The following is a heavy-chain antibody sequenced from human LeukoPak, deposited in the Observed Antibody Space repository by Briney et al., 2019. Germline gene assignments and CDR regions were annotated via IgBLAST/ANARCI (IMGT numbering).Heavy chain of an antibody. V-gene: IGHV3-30-3*01. CDR1: GFTFSSYA. D-gene: IGHD4-17*01. J-gene: IGHJ4*02. Sequence: PGGSLRLSCAASGFTFSSYAMHWVRQAPGKGLEWVAVISYDGSNKYYADSVKGRFTISRGNSKNTLYLQMNSLRAEDTAVYYCARGGDYGDSAYYYFDYWGQGTLVTVSS. CDR3: ARGGDYGDSAYYYFDY. CDR2: ISYDGSNK.